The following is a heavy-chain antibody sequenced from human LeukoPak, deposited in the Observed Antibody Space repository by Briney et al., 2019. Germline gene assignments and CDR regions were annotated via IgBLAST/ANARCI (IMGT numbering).Heavy chain of an antibody. V-gene: IGHV4-39*07. Sequence: SETLSLTCTVSGDSINSSNSYWGWVRQPPGKGLEWIATIFYSGSTFYNPSLKSRVTISLDTSKTQFSLRLRSVTAADTAVYYCARPRSSSGGYFDYWGQGTLVTVSS. CDR1: GDSINSSNSY. CDR2: IFYSGST. J-gene: IGHJ4*02. CDR3: ARPRSSSGGYFDY. D-gene: IGHD6-6*01.